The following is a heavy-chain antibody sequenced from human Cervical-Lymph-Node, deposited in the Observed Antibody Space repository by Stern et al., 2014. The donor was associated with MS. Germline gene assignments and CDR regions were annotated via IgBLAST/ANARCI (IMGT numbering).Heavy chain of an antibody. CDR2: IYPGDSET. J-gene: IGHJ4*02. CDR1: GFKFSIYW. CDR3: ARQTTAWGSDV. V-gene: IGHV5-51*01. D-gene: IGHD1-14*01. Sequence: EVQLVESGAELIRPGESLKISCKGSGFKFSIYWIAWVRQMPGKGLEWMGIIYPGDSETRYSPSFQGQVTMSADKSTSTAYLQWSSLNASDTAMYFCARQTTAWGSDVWGQGTLVTVSS.